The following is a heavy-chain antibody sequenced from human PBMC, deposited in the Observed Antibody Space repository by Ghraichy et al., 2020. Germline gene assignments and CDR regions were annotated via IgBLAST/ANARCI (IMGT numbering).Heavy chain of an antibody. D-gene: IGHD3-3*01. CDR1: GGSISSGDYY. CDR3: ARAAYYDFWSGYTSRLNAMDV. CDR2: IYYSGST. J-gene: IGHJ6*02. V-gene: IGHV4-31*03. Sequence: SLNITCTVSGGSISSGDYYWSWIRQHPGKGLEWIGYIYYSGSTYYNPSLKSRVTISVDTSKNQFSLRLSSVTAADTAVYYCARAAYYDFWSGYTSRLNAMDVWGLGTTVIVSS.